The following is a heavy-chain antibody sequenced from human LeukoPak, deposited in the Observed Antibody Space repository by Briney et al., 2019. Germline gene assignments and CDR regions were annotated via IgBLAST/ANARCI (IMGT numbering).Heavy chain of an antibody. CDR3: ARDGLATVSNVGWFDP. Sequence: PSETLSLTCTVSGGSISSSSYYWGWIRQPPGKGLEWIGSIYYSGSTYYNPSLKSRVTISVDTSKNQFSLKLSSVTAADTAVYYCARDGLATVSNVGWFDPWGQGTLVTVSS. J-gene: IGHJ5*02. V-gene: IGHV4-39*07. CDR1: GGSISSSSYY. D-gene: IGHD4-11*01. CDR2: IYYSGST.